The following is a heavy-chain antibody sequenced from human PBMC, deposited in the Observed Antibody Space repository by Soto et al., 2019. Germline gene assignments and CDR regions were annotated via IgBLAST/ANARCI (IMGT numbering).Heavy chain of an antibody. CDR3: ASMGYHYGSGSYPLDY. CDR1: GGSIRHLD. D-gene: IGHD3-10*01. Sequence: SETLSLTCTVSGGSIRHLDRTWLRQTTGKGLEWSGFMYNSGSTHYNPSLKSRVTISLDTSKNQFSLNLRSVTAADTAVYYCASMGYHYGSGSYPLDYWGQGTLVTVSS. CDR2: MYNSGST. V-gene: IGHV4-59*08. J-gene: IGHJ4*02.